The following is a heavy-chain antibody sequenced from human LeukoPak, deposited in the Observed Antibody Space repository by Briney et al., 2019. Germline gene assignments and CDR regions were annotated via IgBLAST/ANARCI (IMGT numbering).Heavy chain of an antibody. CDR1: GFTFSSYS. J-gene: IGHJ4*02. CDR3: ARAPMIRGVITSFDQ. CDR2: ISSSSSYI. V-gene: IGHV3-21*01. D-gene: IGHD3-10*01. Sequence: GGSLRLSCAASGFTFSSYSMNWVRQAPGKGLEWVSSISSSSSYIYYADSVKGRFTISRDNAKNSLYLQMDGLREEDAAVYYCARAPMIRGVITSFDQWGQGTLVTVRS.